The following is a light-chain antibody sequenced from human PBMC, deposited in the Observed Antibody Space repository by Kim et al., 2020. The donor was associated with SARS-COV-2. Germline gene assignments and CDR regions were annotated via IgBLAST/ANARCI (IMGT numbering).Light chain of an antibody. CDR3: QHSMT. V-gene: IGKV3-20*01. J-gene: IGKJ1*01. CDR2: GTS. Sequence: ETVLTQSPGTLSLSPGDRAALSCRASQSVRSTSLAWYQHRPGQTPRLLIHGTSSRAAGIPDRFSGSVSGTDFTLTISRLEPEDFAVYYCQHSMTFGQGTKVDIK. CDR1: QSVRSTS.